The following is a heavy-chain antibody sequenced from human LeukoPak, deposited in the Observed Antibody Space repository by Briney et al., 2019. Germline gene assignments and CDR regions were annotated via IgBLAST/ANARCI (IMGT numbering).Heavy chain of an antibody. CDR1: GYTLTSYG. CDR3: AGSIAAAPYFDY. Sequence: ASVKVSCKASGYTLTSYGISWVRQAPGQGLEWMGWINTYNGNTKYAQKFQGRVTMTTDTSTSTAYMELRSLRSDDTAVYYCAGSIAAAPYFDYWGQGTLVTVSS. J-gene: IGHJ4*02. D-gene: IGHD6-13*01. CDR2: INTYNGNT. V-gene: IGHV1-18*01.